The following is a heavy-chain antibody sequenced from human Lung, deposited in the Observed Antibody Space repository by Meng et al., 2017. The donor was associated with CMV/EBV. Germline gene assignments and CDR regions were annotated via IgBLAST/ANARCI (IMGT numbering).Heavy chain of an antibody. Sequence: GGSLRLXXAASGFTFSSYAMRWVRQAPGKGLEWVAVISYDGSNKYYADSVKGRFTISRDNSKNTLYLQMNSLRAEDTAVYYCATTMVRGLGAFDIWGQGTMVTVSS. CDR2: ISYDGSNK. J-gene: IGHJ3*02. CDR3: ATTMVRGLGAFDI. D-gene: IGHD3-10*01. CDR1: GFTFSSYA. V-gene: IGHV3-30*04.